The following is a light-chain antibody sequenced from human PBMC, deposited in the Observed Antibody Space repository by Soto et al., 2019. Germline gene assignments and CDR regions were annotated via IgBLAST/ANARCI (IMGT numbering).Light chain of an antibody. CDR1: QSVSSNY. Sequence: EIVLTQSPGTLSLSPGERATLSCRASQSVSSNYLAWYQQKPGQAPRLLIYGASSRATGIPDRFSGSESGTDFTLTISRLEPEDFAVYFCQQYGSSPWTFGQGTKLEFK. CDR3: QQYGSSPWT. CDR2: GAS. V-gene: IGKV3-20*01. J-gene: IGKJ1*01.